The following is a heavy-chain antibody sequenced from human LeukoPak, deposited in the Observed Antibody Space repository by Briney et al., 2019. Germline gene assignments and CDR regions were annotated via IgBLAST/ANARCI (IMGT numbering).Heavy chain of an antibody. D-gene: IGHD1-26*01. CDR3: ASGGPSGSHY. Sequence: GGSLRLSCAASGFTFSTYSMNWVRQAPGKGLEWVSSISSSSTYTYYADSVKGRFTISRDNAKNSLYLQMNSLRAEDTAVYYCASGGPSGSHYWGQGTLVTVSS. CDR1: GFTFSTYS. J-gene: IGHJ4*02. V-gene: IGHV3-21*01. CDR2: ISSSSTYT.